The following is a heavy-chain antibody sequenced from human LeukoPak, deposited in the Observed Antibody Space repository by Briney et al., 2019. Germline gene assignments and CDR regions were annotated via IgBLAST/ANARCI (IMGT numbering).Heavy chain of an antibody. CDR1: GFTDSSNY. CDR3: ARDLVGSGLFDY. D-gene: IGHD6-19*01. V-gene: IGHV3-53*01. Sequence: GGSLRLSCAASGFTDSSNYMSWVRQAPGKGLEWVSVIYSGGSTYYADSVKGRFTISRDNSKNTLYLQMNSLRAEDTAVYYCARDLVGSGLFDYWGQGTLVTVSS. CDR2: IYSGGST. J-gene: IGHJ4*02.